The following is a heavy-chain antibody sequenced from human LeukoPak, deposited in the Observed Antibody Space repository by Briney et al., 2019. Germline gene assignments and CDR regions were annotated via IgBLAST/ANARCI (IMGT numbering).Heavy chain of an antibody. Sequence: PGGSLRLSCAASGFTVSSNYMSWVRQAPGKGLEWVSVIYSGGSTYYADSVKGRFTISRDNSKNTLYLQMNSLRAEDTAVYYCARVSYDILTGYYEAYYYYYMDVWGKGTTVTISS. CDR3: ARVSYDILTGYYEAYYYYYMDV. CDR1: GFTVSSNY. V-gene: IGHV3-53*01. D-gene: IGHD3-9*01. J-gene: IGHJ6*03. CDR2: IYSGGST.